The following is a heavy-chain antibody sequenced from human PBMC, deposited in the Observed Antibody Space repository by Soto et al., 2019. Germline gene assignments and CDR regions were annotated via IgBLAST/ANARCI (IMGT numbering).Heavy chain of an antibody. J-gene: IGHJ6*02. CDR3: ARAEKNYAYVPMDV. V-gene: IGHV3-20*04. Sequence: PGGSLRLSCAASGFTFDDYGMSWVRQAPGKGLEWVSGINWNGGSTVYADSVKGRFTISRDNAKNSLYLQVNSLRAEDTALYYCARAEKNYAYVPMDVWGQGTTVTVSS. D-gene: IGHD3-16*01. CDR2: INWNGGST. CDR1: GFTFDDYG.